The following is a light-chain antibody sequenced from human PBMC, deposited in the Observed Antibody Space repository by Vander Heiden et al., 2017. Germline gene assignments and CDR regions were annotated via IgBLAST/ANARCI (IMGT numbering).Light chain of an antibody. J-gene: IGLJ2*01. CDR3: QSSDNTDTYLI. V-gene: IGLV3-25*03. Sequence: SELTQPPSVSVSPGQTVNITCSGDTLPKQYAFWYQQKACQAPVVIIFKDFERPSGIPERFSASTSGTTVTLTINGVKPEDEADYYCQSSDNTDTYLIFGGGTKLTVL. CDR1: TLPKQY. CDR2: KDF.